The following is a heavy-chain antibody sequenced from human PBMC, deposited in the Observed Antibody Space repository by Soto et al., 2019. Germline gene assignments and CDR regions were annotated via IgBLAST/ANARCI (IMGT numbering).Heavy chain of an antibody. CDR1: GFSLSTSGVG. V-gene: IGHV2-5*02. Sequence: QITLKESGPTLVRPTQTLTLTCAFSGFSLSTSGVGVGWIRQPPGKALEWLAVIYWDDSKHYSPSLRSRLTITKDTPKTRVVLTMTNMDPMDTGTYYCAHKGPEDWPLDYWGQGTLVTVSS. J-gene: IGHJ4*02. CDR3: AHKGPEDWPLDY. D-gene: IGHD3-9*01. CDR2: IYWDDSK.